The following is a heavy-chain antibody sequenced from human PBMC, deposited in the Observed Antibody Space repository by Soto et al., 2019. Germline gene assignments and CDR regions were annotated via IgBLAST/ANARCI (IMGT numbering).Heavy chain of an antibody. Sequence: SETLSLTCTVSGGSVSSGSYYWSWIRQPPGKGLDWFGFIYYSGSTNYNPSLKSRVTISVDTSKNQFSLKLSSVTAADTAVYYCARARITMIVGENWFDPWGQGTLVTVSS. J-gene: IGHJ5*02. CDR1: GGSVSSGSYY. V-gene: IGHV4-61*01. CDR3: ARARITMIVGENWFDP. D-gene: IGHD3-22*01. CDR2: IYYSGST.